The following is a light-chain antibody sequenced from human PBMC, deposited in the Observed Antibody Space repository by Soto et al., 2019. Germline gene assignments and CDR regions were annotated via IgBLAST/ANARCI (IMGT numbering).Light chain of an antibody. CDR3: QQYHNWPRT. V-gene: IGKV3-15*01. CDR2: GAS. Sequence: EIVMTQSPATLSVSPGEGATLPCRASQTISSNLAWYQQKPGQAPRLLIYGASTRVTGIPARFSGSGSGTEFTLTISSLQSEDFAVYYCQQYHNWPRTFGQGTKVDIK. J-gene: IGKJ1*01. CDR1: QTISSN.